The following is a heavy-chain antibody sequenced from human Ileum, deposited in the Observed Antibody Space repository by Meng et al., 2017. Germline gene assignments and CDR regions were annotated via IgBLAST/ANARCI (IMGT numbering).Heavy chain of an antibody. V-gene: IGHV4-59*08. J-gene: IGHJ5*02. CDR3: ARHDVVPVIRHGFDP. CDR2: IHNSATT. CDR1: GGSISNYY. D-gene: IGHD3-10*01. Sequence: QVQLQESGPGLVKPSEILYITCTVSGGSISNYYWSWIRQPPGKGLDWIGYIHNSATTKYSPSLKSRVTISEDTSKNQFSLKLSSVTAADTAVYYCARHDVVPVIRHGFDPWGQGTLVTVSS.